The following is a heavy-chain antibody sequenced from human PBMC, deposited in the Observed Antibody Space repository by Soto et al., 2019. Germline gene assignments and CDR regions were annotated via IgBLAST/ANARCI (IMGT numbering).Heavy chain of an antibody. CDR1: GYTFTSFA. CDR2: INADNGNT. V-gene: IGHV1-3*01. Sequence: AAVKVSCKASGYTFTSFAIHWVRQAPGQRLEWMGWINADNGNTKYSQKFQGRVTITRDTSASTAYMELSSLTSEDTAVFYCVRGPQDYWGQGTLVTVSS. CDR3: VRGPQDY. J-gene: IGHJ4*02.